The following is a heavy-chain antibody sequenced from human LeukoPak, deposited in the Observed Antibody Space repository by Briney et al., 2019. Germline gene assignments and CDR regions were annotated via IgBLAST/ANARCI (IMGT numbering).Heavy chain of an antibody. CDR1: GGSISSYY. Sequence: PSETLSLTCTVSGGSISSYYWSWIRQPPGKGLEWIGYIYYSGSTSYNPSLKSRVTISVDTSKNQFSLKLGSVTAADTAVYYCARVVDCSSTSCYSGYYYYGMDVWGQGTTVTVSS. J-gene: IGHJ6*02. CDR3: ARVVDCSSTSCYSGYYYYGMDV. D-gene: IGHD2-2*01. CDR2: IYYSGST. V-gene: IGHV4-59*01.